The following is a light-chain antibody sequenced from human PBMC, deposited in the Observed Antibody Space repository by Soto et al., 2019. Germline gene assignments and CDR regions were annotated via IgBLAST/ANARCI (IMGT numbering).Light chain of an antibody. CDR3: SSYTSSSLYV. J-gene: IGLJ1*01. V-gene: IGLV2-14*01. CDR2: EVS. Sequence: GASSDVGGYNYVSWYQQHPGKAPKLMIYEVSNRPSGVSNRFSGSKSGNTASLTISGLQAEDEADYYCSSYTSSSLYVFGTGTKVTVL. CDR1: SSDVGGYNY.